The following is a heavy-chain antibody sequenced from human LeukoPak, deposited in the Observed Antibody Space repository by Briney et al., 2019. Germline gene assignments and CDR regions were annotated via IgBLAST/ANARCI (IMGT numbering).Heavy chain of an antibody. V-gene: IGHV1-3*01. D-gene: IGHD2-8*01. CDR1: GYTFTSYA. CDR3: ARGPTYCTNGVCYRPYGMDV. Sequence: GASVKVSCKASGYTFTSYAMHWVRQAPGQRLEWMGWINAGNGNTKYSQKFQGRVTITRDTSASTAYMELSSLRSEDTAVYYCARGPTYCTNGVCYRPYGMDVWGQGTTVTVSS. J-gene: IGHJ6*02. CDR2: INAGNGNT.